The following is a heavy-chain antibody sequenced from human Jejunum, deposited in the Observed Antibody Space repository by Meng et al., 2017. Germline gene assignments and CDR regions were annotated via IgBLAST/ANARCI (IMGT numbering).Heavy chain of an antibody. Sequence: GSLRLSCAVSGYSITSGDYWGWTRQPPGKGLEWIGSFYHGGVTYYNPSLKSRVTISVDLSKNQFSLKLRSVTAADTAVYYCAREYAGSYTKENWGQGTLVTVSS. CDR2: FYHGGVT. D-gene: IGHD3-10*01. J-gene: IGHJ4*02. V-gene: IGHV4-38-2*02. CDR1: GYSITSGDY. CDR3: AREYAGSYTKEN.